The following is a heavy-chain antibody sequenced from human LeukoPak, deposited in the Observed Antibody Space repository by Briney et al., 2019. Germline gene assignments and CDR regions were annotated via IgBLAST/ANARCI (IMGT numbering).Heavy chain of an antibody. CDR1: GYTFTSHY. D-gene: IGHD4-11*01. V-gene: IGHV1-2*06. Sequence: ASVKVSCKASGYTFTSHYMHWVRQAPGQGPEWMGRINPNNGGTNYAQKFQGRVTMTRDTSISTAYMELSRLRSDDMAVYYCARAHDYSNYLLDYWGQGTLVTVSS. CDR2: INPNNGGT. CDR3: ARAHDYSNYLLDY. J-gene: IGHJ4*02.